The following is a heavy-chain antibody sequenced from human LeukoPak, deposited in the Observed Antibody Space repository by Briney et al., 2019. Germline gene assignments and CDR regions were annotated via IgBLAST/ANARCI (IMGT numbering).Heavy chain of an antibody. CDR3: AIDAGGTGRRLPLSY. Sequence: GGSLRLSCAASGFTFSSYGMHWVRQAPGKGLEWVAFIRYDGSNKYYADSVKGRFTISRDNSKNTLYLQMNSRRAEDTAVYYCAIDAGGTGRRLPLSYWGQGTLVTVSS. V-gene: IGHV3-30*02. J-gene: IGHJ4*02. CDR1: GFTFSSYG. CDR2: IRYDGSNK. D-gene: IGHD3-10*01.